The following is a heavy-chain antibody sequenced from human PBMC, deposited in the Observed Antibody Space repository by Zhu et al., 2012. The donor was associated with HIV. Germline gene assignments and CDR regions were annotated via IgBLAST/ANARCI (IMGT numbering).Heavy chain of an antibody. Sequence: QVQLQESGPGLVKPSETLSLTCAVSGYSISSGYYWGWIRQPPGKGLEWIGSIYHSGSTYYNPSLKSRVTISVDTSKNQFSLKLSSVTAADTAVYYCARRGLLWFGELRRKGAFDIWGQGDNGHRLF. CDR2: IYHSGST. CDR1: GYSISSGYY. J-gene: IGHJ3*02. D-gene: IGHD3-10*01. V-gene: IGHV4-38-2*01. CDR3: ARRGLLWFGELRRKGAFDI.